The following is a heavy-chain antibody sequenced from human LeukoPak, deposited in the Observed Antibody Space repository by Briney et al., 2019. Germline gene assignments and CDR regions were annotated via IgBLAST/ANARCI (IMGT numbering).Heavy chain of an antibody. Sequence: ASVKVSCKASGYFFTGYYIHWVRQAPGQGLEWMGWINPNTGDTKYAQNLQGRVTMTRDTSTSTAYMELSRLRSDDTAVYYCGSWYHVLLAAATGDWSDPWGQGTPVTVSS. J-gene: IGHJ5*02. V-gene: IGHV1-2*02. CDR3: GSWYHVLLAAATGDWSDP. D-gene: IGHD6-25*01. CDR2: INPNTGDT. CDR1: GYFFTGYY.